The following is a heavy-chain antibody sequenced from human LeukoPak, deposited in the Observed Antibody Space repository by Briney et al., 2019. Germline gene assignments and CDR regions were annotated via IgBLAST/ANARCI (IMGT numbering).Heavy chain of an antibody. J-gene: IGHJ4*02. CDR3: AKDLAGYSNYADY. Sequence: PGGSLRLSCAASGFTFSSYGMHWVRQAPGKGLEWVAVIWYDGSNKYYADSVKGQFTISRDNSKNTLYLQMNSLRAEDTAVYYCAKDLAGYSNYADYGGQGTLVTVS. CDR2: IWYDGSNK. CDR1: GFTFSSYG. V-gene: IGHV3-33*06. D-gene: IGHD4-11*01.